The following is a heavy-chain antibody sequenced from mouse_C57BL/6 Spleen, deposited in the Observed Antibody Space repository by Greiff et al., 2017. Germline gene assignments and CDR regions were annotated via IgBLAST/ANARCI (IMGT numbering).Heavy chain of an antibody. CDR2: INPNNGGT. CDR3: ARPYGSSYWYFDV. Sequence: EVKLQQSGPELVKPGASVKIPCKASGYTFTDYNMDWVKQSHGKSLEWIGDINPNNGGTIYNQKFKGKATLTVDKSSSTAYMELLSLTSEDTAVYYCARPYGSSYWYFDVWGTGTTVTVSS. V-gene: IGHV1-18*01. D-gene: IGHD1-1*01. J-gene: IGHJ1*03. CDR1: GYTFTDYN.